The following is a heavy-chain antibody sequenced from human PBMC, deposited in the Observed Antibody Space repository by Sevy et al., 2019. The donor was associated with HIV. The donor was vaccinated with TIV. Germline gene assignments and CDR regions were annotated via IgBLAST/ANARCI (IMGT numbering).Heavy chain of an antibody. CDR3: ARDRDLSGSYIEYYYYAMDV. CDR2: IDPSGST. Sequence: ASVKVSCKASGYTFITYYVHWVRQAPGQGLEWMGLIDPSGSTRYAQKFQGRVSMTGDTSTTTVYMELSSLTSEDTAVYYCARDRDLSGSYIEYYYYAMDVWGQGTTVTVSS. J-gene: IGHJ6*02. D-gene: IGHD1-26*01. V-gene: IGHV1-46*01. CDR1: GYTFITYY.